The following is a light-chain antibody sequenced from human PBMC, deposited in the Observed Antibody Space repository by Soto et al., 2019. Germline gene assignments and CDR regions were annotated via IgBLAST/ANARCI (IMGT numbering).Light chain of an antibody. CDR2: AAS. V-gene: IGKV1-39*01. CDR1: QSISTF. Sequence: DIQMTQSPFSLSASEGDRVSVTCRASQSISTFLNWYQQRPGEAPKLLIYAASSLQSGVPSRFSGSGSGADFTLTIGSLQPEDFATYYCQQSYTTPRTLGQGTKVEVK. J-gene: IGKJ1*01. CDR3: QQSYTTPRT.